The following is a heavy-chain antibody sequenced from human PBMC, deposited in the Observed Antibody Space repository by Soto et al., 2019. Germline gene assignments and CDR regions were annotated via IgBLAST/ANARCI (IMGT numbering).Heavy chain of an antibody. CDR2: IWYDGSKK. CDR1: GFTFSGFG. Sequence: QVQLVESGGGVVQPGTSLRLSCEASGFTFSGFGMHWVRQAPGKGLEWVAVIWYDGSKKYYADCVKGRFTISRDNSKNALYLRMHSLRAEDTAVYYCARGRGGSYGGNSAHFDIWGQGTLVTVSS. D-gene: IGHD4-17*01. CDR3: ARGRGGSYGGNSAHFDI. V-gene: IGHV3-33*01. J-gene: IGHJ3*02.